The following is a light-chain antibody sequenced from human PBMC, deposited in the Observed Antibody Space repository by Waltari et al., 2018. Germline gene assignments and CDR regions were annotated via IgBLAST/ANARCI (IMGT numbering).Light chain of an antibody. CDR2: QDK. J-gene: IGLJ2*01. Sequence: SYELTQPSSVSVSPGQTASITCSGPRLGETYSYWYQQRPGQSPVLVIYQDKKRPSGIPERFSGSNSGDTATLTISGTQALDEADYYCQAWGGSSVVFGGGTKLTVL. CDR3: QAWGGSSVV. V-gene: IGLV3-1*01. CDR1: RLGETY.